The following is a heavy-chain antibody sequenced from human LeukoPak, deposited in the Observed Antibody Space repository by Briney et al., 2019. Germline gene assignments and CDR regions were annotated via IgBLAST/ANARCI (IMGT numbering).Heavy chain of an antibody. CDR2: ISGSGGST. D-gene: IGHD2-15*01. V-gene: IGHV3-23*01. Sequence: PGGSLRLSCAASGFTFSSYAMSWVRQAPGKGLEWVSAISGSGGSTYYADSVKGRFTISRDNSKNTLYLQMNSLRAEDTAVYYCAKDCSGGSCHFAFDYWGQGTLVTVSS. CDR3: AKDCSGGSCHFAFDY. J-gene: IGHJ4*02. CDR1: GFTFSSYA.